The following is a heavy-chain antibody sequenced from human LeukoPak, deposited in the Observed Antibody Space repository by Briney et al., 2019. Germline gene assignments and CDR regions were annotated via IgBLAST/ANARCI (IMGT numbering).Heavy chain of an antibody. J-gene: IGHJ6*03. D-gene: IGHD6-6*01. Sequence: GGSLRLSCAASGFTFSSYAMSWVRQAPGKGLEWVSAISGSGGSTYYADSVKGRFTISRDNSKNTLYLQMNSLRAEDTAVYYCAKPGIAARKFYYYYYYMDVWGKGTTVTVSS. V-gene: IGHV3-23*01. CDR2: ISGSGGST. CDR3: AKPGIAARKFYYYYYYMDV. CDR1: GFTFSSYA.